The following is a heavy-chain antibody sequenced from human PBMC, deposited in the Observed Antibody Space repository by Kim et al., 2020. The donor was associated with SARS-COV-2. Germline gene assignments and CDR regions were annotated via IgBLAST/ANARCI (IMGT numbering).Heavy chain of an antibody. CDR2: IYYSGST. D-gene: IGHD5-18*01. CDR1: GGSISSSSYY. V-gene: IGHV4-39*01. J-gene: IGHJ4*02. CDR3: ASGIQLWFGFDY. Sequence: SETLSLTCTVSGGSISSSSYYWGWIRQPPGKGLEWIGSIYYSGSTYYNPSLKSRVTISVDTSKNQFSLKLSSVTAADTAVYYCASGIQLWFGFDYWGQGTLVTVSS.